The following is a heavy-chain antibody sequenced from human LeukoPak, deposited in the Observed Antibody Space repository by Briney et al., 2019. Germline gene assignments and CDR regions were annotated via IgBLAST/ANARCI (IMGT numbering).Heavy chain of an antibody. CDR2: IYYNATT. Sequence: SETLSLTCTVSGGSISTSIYYWGWIRQPPGKGLEWIATIYYNATTYYNPSLKSRATISVDTSKNQFSLKLTSVTAADTAVYYCARGVIATGGNDFDFWGQGTLVTVSS. V-gene: IGHV4-39*07. D-gene: IGHD6-13*01. CDR1: GGSISTSIYY. CDR3: ARGVIATGGNDFDF. J-gene: IGHJ4*02.